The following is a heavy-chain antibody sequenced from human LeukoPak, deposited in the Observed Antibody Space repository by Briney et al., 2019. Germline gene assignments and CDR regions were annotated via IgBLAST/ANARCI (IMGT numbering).Heavy chain of an antibody. CDR1: GDSVSSNNAA. J-gene: IGHJ3*02. CDR2: TYYRSKWYY. D-gene: IGHD5-12*01. CDR3: AREDRLSFDI. V-gene: IGHV6-1*01. Sequence: SQTLSLTCAISGDSVSSNNAAWHCIRQSPSRGLEGLGRTYYRSKWYYDYAVSVKSRVTINPDTSKNHFSLQLNSVAPEDTAVYFCAREDRLSFDIWGQGTMVTVSS.